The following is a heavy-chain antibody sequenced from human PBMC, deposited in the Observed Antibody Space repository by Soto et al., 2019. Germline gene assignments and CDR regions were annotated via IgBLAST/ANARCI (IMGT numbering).Heavy chain of an antibody. V-gene: IGHV3-21*01. Sequence: GGSLRLSCAASGFTFSSYSMNWVRQAPGKGLEWVSSISSSSSYIYYADSVKGRFTISRDNAKNSLYLQMNSLRAEDTAVYYCARDLEAYDYLIDYWGQGTLVTVSS. CDR3: ARDLEAYDYLIDY. CDR1: GFTFSSYS. CDR2: ISSSSSYI. D-gene: IGHD3-3*01. J-gene: IGHJ4*02.